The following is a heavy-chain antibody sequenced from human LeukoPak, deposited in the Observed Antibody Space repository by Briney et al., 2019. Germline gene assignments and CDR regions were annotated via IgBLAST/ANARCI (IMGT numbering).Heavy chain of an antibody. J-gene: IGHJ6*02. CDR3: ATYTHWVAGDV. CDR1: GFTFSESW. V-gene: IGHV3-7*01. D-gene: IGHD3-16*01. CDR2: MNQDGSEK. Sequence: GGSLRLSCAASGFTFSESWMSWVRQAPGKGLEWVANMNQDGSEKDYVDSVKGRFTISRDNARESLYLQLSSLRAEDTAVYYCATYTHWVAGDVWGHGTTVTVSS.